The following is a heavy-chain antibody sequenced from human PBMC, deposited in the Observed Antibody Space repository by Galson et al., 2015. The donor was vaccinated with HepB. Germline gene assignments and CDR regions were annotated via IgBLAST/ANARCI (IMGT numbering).Heavy chain of an antibody. CDR3: AKGYLEWLVPNWFDP. CDR1: GFTFSSYA. CDR2: ISGSGGST. Sequence: SLRLSCAASGFTFSSYAMSWVRQAPGKGLEWVSAISGSGGSTYYADSVKGRFTISRDNSKNALYLQMNSLRAEDTAVYYCAKGYLEWLVPNWFDPWGQGTLVTVSS. V-gene: IGHV3-23*01. J-gene: IGHJ5*02. D-gene: IGHD6-19*01.